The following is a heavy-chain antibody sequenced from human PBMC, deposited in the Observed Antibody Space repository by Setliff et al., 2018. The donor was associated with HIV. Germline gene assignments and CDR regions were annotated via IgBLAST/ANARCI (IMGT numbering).Heavy chain of an antibody. Sequence: GGSLRLSCAASGFTFSSYEMNWVRQAPGKGLEWVSYISSSGSTIYYADSVKGRFTISRDNAKNSLYVQMNSLRAEDTAVYYCAYCSGGSCYSPSDYWGQGTLVTVSS. D-gene: IGHD2-15*01. CDR2: ISSSGSTI. CDR3: AYCSGGSCYSPSDY. J-gene: IGHJ4*02. CDR1: GFTFSSYE. V-gene: IGHV3-48*03.